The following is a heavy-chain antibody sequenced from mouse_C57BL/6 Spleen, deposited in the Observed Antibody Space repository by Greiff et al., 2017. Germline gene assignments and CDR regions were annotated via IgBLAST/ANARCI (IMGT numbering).Heavy chain of an antibody. CDR2: INSDGSST. CDR1: GFTFSDYY. D-gene: IGHD1-2*01. V-gene: IGHV5-16*01. CDR3: ARDGDGNAMDY. J-gene: IGHJ4*01. Sequence: EVMLVESEGGLVQPGSSMKLSCTASGFTFSDYYMAWVRQVPEKGLEWVANINSDGSSTYYLDSLKSRFIISRDNAKNILYLQMSSLKSEDTATYYCARDGDGNAMDYWGQGTSVTVSS.